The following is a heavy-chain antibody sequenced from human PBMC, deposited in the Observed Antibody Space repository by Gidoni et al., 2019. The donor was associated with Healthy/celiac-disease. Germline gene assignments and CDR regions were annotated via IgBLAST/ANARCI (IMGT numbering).Heavy chain of an antibody. D-gene: IGHD5-12*01. CDR2: ISYDGSNK. V-gene: IGHV3-30*18. CDR3: AKDIGDIVATSLGYYFDY. J-gene: IGHJ4*02. Sequence: QVQLVEPGGGVVQPGRSLRLPCAASGFTFRSYGMHWVRQAPGKGLEWVAVISYDGSNKYYADSVKGRFTISRDNSKNTLYLQMNSLRAEDTAVYYCAKDIGDIVATSLGYYFDYWGQGTLVTVSS. CDR1: GFTFRSYG.